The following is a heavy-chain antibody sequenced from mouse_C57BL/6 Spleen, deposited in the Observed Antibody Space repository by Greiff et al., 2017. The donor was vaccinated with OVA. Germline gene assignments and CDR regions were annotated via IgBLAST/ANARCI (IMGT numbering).Heavy chain of an antibody. CDR2: INPGSGGT. J-gene: IGHJ2*01. V-gene: IGHV1-54*01. Sequence: QVQLQQSGAELVRPGTSVKVSCKASGYAFTNYLIEWVKQRPGQGLEWIGVINPGSGGTNYNEKFKGKATLTADKSSSTAYMQLSSLTSEDSAVYFSARRGIGYSFDYWGQGTTLTVSS. CDR3: ARRGIGYSFDY. CDR1: GYAFTNYL.